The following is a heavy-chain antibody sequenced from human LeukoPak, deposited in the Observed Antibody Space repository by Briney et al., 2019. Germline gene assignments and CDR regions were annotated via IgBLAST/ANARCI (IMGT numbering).Heavy chain of an antibody. J-gene: IGHJ6*03. CDR1: GTFIRNGNY. CDR3: ARAGMVRGVRIYYYYMDV. V-gene: IGHV4-38-2*02. D-gene: IGHD3-10*01. CDR2: IYHSGST. Sequence: SETLSLTCSVSGTFIRNGNYWGWIRQPPGKGLEWIGTIYHSGSTSNNPSLKSRVTISVDTSKNQFSLKLSSVTAADTAVYYCARAGMVRGVRIYYYYMDVWGKGTTVTISS.